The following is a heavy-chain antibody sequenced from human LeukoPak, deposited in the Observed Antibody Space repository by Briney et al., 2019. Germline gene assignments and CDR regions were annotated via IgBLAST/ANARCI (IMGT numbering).Heavy chain of an antibody. J-gene: IGHJ5*02. CDR3: ASSRAGTLKVHNWFDP. V-gene: IGHV5-10-1*01. D-gene: IGHD6-19*01. CDR1: GYSFTNSW. Sequence: GESLRISCKGSGYSFTNSWISWVRQMPGKGLEWMGRIDPTDSYTDYSPSFEGHVTISVDRSITTAYLQWSSLKASDTAMYFCASSRAGTLKVHNWFDPWGQGSLVTVSS. CDR2: IDPTDSYT.